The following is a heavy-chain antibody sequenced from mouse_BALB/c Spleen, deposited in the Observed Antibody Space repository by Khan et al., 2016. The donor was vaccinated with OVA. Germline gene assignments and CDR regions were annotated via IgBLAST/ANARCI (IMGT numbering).Heavy chain of an antibody. Sequence: QVQLQQSGAELAKPGASVKMSCKASGYTFTSYWMHWVKQRPGQGLEWIGYINPSTGYTEYNQKFKDKATLTTDKSSSTAYMQLSSLTSEDSAFYYCAASILFYYSMDYWGQGTPVTVSS. V-gene: IGHV1-7*01. CDR3: AASILFYYSMDY. J-gene: IGHJ4*01. CDR2: INPSTGYT. D-gene: IGHD6-1*01. CDR1: GYTFTSYW.